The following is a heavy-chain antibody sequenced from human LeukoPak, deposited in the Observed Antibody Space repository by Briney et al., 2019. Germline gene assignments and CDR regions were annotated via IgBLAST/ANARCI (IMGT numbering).Heavy chain of an antibody. CDR3: GRGLPTGIPRTVFDV. Sequence: SETLSLTCTVSGCSISSFNRSWIRQPPGKGLEWVGFFHATRSTNYNPSLKRGVSISVDTYTKQLPLGLNSGHGVDTRVFYCGRGLPTGIPRTVFDVWGQGTLVSVSS. CDR2: FHATRST. D-gene: IGHD2-8*02. CDR1: GCSISSFN. V-gene: IGHV4-4*08. J-gene: IGHJ4*02.